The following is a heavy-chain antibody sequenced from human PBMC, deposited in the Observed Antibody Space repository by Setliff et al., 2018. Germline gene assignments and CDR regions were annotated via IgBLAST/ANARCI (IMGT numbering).Heavy chain of an antibody. CDR1: GFTFSSYA. CDR3: ATIGAGSSGSYYYYYYGMDV. V-gene: IGHV3-23*01. J-gene: IGHJ6*02. D-gene: IGHD3-10*01. Sequence: ESLKISCAASGFTFSSYAMSWVRQAPGKGLEWVSAISGSGGSTYYADYVKGRFTISRDNSKNTLYLQMNSLRAEDTAVYYCATIGAGSSGSYYYYYYGMDVWGQGTTVTVSS. CDR2: ISGSGGST.